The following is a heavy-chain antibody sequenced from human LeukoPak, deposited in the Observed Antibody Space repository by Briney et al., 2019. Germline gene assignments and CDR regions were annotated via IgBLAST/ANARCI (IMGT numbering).Heavy chain of an antibody. J-gene: IGHJ4*02. Sequence: PGGSLRLSCAASGFTFSSYAMHWVRQAPGKGLEWVAVISYDGSNKYYVDSVKGRFTISRDNSRNTLYLQMDSLRAEDTAVYYCAREPGPGYFDYWGQGTLVTASS. D-gene: IGHD1-1*01. CDR2: ISYDGSNK. CDR3: AREPGPGYFDY. V-gene: IGHV3-30-3*01. CDR1: GFTFSSYA.